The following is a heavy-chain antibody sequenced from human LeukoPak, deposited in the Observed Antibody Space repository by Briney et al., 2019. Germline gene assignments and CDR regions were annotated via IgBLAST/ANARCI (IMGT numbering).Heavy chain of an antibody. D-gene: IGHD4-17*01. V-gene: IGHV3-30*02. Sequence: GGSLRLSCAASGFTFSSYGMHWVRQAPGKGLEWVAFIRYDGSNKYYADSVKGRFTISRDNSKNTLYLQMNSLRAEDTAVYYCARDLNYGDLLDYWGQGTLVTVSS. CDR2: IRYDGSNK. CDR1: GFTFSSYG. CDR3: ARDLNYGDLLDY. J-gene: IGHJ4*02.